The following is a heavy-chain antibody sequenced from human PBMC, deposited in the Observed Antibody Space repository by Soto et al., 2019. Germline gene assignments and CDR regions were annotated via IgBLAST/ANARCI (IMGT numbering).Heavy chain of an antibody. D-gene: IGHD2-2*01. V-gene: IGHV4-30-2*01. CDR2: IYHSGST. CDR1: GGSISSGGYS. Sequence: QLQLQESGSGLVKPSQTLSLTCAVSGGSISSGGYSWSWIRQPPGKGLEWIGYIYHSGSTYYNPSLKSRVTISVDRSKNQFSLKLSSVTAADTAVYYCARVYRPCSSTSCYLNRERYFDYWGQGTLVTVSS. J-gene: IGHJ4*02. CDR3: ARVYRPCSSTSCYLNRERYFDY.